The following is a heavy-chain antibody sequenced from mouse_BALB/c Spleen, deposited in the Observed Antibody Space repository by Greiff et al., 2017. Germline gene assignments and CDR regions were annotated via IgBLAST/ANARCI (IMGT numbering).Heavy chain of an antibody. J-gene: IGHJ2*01. CDR1: GFTFSSYA. CDR2: ISSGGST. Sequence: DVMLVESGGGLVKPGGSLKLSCAASGFTFSSYAMSWVRQTPEKRLEWVASISSGGSTYYPDSVKGRFTISRDNARNILYLQMSSLRSEDTAMYYCARIITTVVAGYYFDYWGQGTTLTVSS. CDR3: ARIITTVVAGYYFDY. D-gene: IGHD1-1*01. V-gene: IGHV5-6-5*01.